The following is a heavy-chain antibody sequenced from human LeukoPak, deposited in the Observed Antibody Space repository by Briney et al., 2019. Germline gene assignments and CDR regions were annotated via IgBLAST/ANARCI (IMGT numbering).Heavy chain of an antibody. J-gene: IGHJ6*02. D-gene: IGHD3-10*01. CDR3: ARDSDYYGSGSYKLYYYGMDV. CDR2: IYTSGST. V-gene: IGHV4-4*07. Sequence: SETLSLTCTVSGGSLSSYYWIWIRQPAGKGLEWIGRIYTSGSTNYNPSLKSRVTMSVDTSKNQFSLKLSSVTAADTAVYYCARDSDYYGSGSYKLYYYGMDVWGQGTTVTVSS. CDR1: GGSLSSYY.